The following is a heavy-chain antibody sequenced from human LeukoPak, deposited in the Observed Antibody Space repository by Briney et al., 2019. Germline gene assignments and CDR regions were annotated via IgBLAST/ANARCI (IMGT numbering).Heavy chain of an antibody. J-gene: IGHJ5*02. D-gene: IGHD4-11*01. CDR1: GVSISSYY. Sequence: PSETLSLTCTVSGVSISSYYRSWIRQPPGKGLEWVGYIYYSGSTNYNPSLKSRVTISADTSKNQFSLKLSSVTAADTAVYYCARVNYSNKGWFDPWGQGTLVTVSS. CDR2: IYYSGST. CDR3: ARVNYSNKGWFDP. V-gene: IGHV4-59*01.